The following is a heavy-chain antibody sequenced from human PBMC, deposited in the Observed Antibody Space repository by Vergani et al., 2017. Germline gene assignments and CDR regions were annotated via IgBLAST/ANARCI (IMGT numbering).Heavy chain of an antibody. CDR1: GFTFSSYS. Sequence: EVQLLESGGGLVKPGGSLRLSCAASGFTFSSYSMNWVRQAPGKGLEWVSSISSSSSYIYYADSVKGRFTISRDNAKNSLYLQMNSLRAEDTAVYYCARDLTDTAMVDAFDIWGQGTMVTVSS. CDR3: ARDLTDTAMVDAFDI. D-gene: IGHD5-18*01. CDR2: ISSSSSYI. V-gene: IGHV3-21*01. J-gene: IGHJ3*02.